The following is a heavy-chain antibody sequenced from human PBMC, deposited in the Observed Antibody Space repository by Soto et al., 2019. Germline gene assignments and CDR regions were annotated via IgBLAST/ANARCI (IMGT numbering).Heavy chain of an antibody. CDR2: INHSGST. V-gene: IGHV4-34*01. D-gene: IGHD3-22*01. J-gene: IGHJ4*02. Sequence: SETLSLTCAVYGGSFSGYYWSWIRQPPGKGLEWIGEINHSGSTNYNPSLKSRVTISVDTSKNQFSLKLSSVTAADTAVYYCARVEYYYDSSGYQTNDYWGQGTLVTVSS. CDR1: GGSFSGYY. CDR3: ARVEYYYDSSGYQTNDY.